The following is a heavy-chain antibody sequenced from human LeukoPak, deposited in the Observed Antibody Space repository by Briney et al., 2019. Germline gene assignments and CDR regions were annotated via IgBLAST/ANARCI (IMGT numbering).Heavy chain of an antibody. J-gene: IGHJ4*02. Sequence: PSETLSLTCTVSGGSISSSSYYWGWIRQPPGKGLEWIGSIYHSGSTYYNPSLKSRVTISVDTSKNQFSLKLSSVTAADTAVYYCARPGYCSGGSCYSAYWGQGTLVTVSS. CDR1: GGSISSSSYY. V-gene: IGHV4-39*07. CDR2: IYHSGST. D-gene: IGHD2-15*01. CDR3: ARPGYCSGGSCYSAY.